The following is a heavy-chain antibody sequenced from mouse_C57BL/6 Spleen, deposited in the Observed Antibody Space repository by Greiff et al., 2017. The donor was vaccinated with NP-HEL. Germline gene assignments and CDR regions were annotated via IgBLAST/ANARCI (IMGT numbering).Heavy chain of an antibody. CDR3: ARERIYAMDY. CDR2: INPGSGGT. CDR1: GYAFTNSL. J-gene: IGHJ4*01. Sequence: QVQLKESGAELVRPGTSVKVSCKASGYAFTNSLIEWVKQRPGQGLEWIGVINPGSGGTNYNEKFKGKATLTADKSSSTAYMQLSSLTSEDSAVYFCARERIYAMDYWGQGTSVTVSS. V-gene: IGHV1-54*01.